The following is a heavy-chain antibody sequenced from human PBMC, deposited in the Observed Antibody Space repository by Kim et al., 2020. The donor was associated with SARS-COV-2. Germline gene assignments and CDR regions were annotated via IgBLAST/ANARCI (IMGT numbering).Heavy chain of an antibody. Sequence: GGSLRLSCAASGFTFSSYAMSWVRQAPGKGLEWVSAISGSGGSTYYADSVKGRFTISRDNSKNTLYLQMNSLRAEDTAVYYCAKVSEGRGYSDLNMGYFDYWGQGTLDTVSS. D-gene: IGHD5-12*01. CDR3: AKVSEGRGYSDLNMGYFDY. CDR1: GFTFSSYA. J-gene: IGHJ4*02. V-gene: IGHV3-23*01. CDR2: ISGSGGST.